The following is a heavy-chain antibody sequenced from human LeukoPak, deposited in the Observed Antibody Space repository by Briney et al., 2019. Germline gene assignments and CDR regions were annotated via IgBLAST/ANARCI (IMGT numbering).Heavy chain of an antibody. J-gene: IGHJ6*03. V-gene: IGHV4-4*07. D-gene: IGHD1-20*01. CDR1: GGSISSYY. CDR3: AMVTGTDDYSYYYMDA. Sequence: PSETLSLTCTVSGGSISSYYWSWIRQPAGKGLEWIGRIYTSGSTNYNPSLKSRVTMSVDTSKNQFSLKLTSVTAADTAVYYCAMVTGTDDYSYYYMDAWGKGTPVTVSS. CDR2: IYTSGST.